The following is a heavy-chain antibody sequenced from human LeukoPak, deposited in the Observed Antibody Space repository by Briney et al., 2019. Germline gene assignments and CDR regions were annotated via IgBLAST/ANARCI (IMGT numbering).Heavy chain of an antibody. D-gene: IGHD2-15*01. Sequence: GGSLRLSCAASGFTFSSYWMHWVRQAPGKGLVWVSRINSDGSSTIYADSVKGRFTISRDNAKNTLYLPMNSLRAEDTAVYYCAREPADSGYCSGGSCPEYYFDYWGQGTLVTVSS. CDR1: GFTFSSYW. CDR3: AREPADSGYCSGGSCPEYYFDY. J-gene: IGHJ4*02. V-gene: IGHV3-74*01. CDR2: INSDGSST.